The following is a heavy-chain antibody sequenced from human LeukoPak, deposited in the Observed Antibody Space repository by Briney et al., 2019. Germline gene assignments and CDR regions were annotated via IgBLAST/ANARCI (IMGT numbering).Heavy chain of an antibody. V-gene: IGHV3-23*01. D-gene: IGHD6-19*01. J-gene: IGHJ4*02. CDR1: GFTFSSYA. CDR3: AKVRAPGIAVAGYNY. Sequence: PGGSLRLSCVASGFTFSSYAMSWVRQAPGKGLEWVSAISGSGGSTYYADSVKGRFTISRDNSKNPLYLQMDSLRAEDTAVYYCAKVRAPGIAVAGYNYWGQGTLVTVSS. CDR2: ISGSGGST.